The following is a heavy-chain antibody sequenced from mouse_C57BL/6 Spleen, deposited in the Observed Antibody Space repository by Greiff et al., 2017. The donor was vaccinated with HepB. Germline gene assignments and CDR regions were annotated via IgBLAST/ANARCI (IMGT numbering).Heavy chain of an antibody. CDR2: INYDGSST. CDR3: ARDYYLDY. V-gene: IGHV5-16*01. Sequence: EVKLMESEGGLVQPGSSMKLSCTASGFTFSDYYMAWVRQVPEKGLEWVANINYDGSSTYYLDSLKSRFIISRDNAKNILYLQMSSLKSEDTATYYCARDYYLDYWGQGTTLTVSS. CDR1: GFTFSDYY. J-gene: IGHJ2*01.